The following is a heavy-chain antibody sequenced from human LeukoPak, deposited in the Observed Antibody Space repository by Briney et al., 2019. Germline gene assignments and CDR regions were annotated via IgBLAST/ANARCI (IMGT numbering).Heavy chain of an antibody. J-gene: IGHJ3*02. CDR2: ISSSSSYI. V-gene: IGHV3-21*01. CDR3: ARDFYCSSTSCYGNDAFDI. CDR1: GFTFISYS. Sequence: PGGSLRLSCAASGFTFISYSMNWVRQAPGKGLEWVSSISSSSSYIYYADSVKGRFTISRDNAKNSLYLQMNSLRAEDTAVYYCARDFYCSSTSCYGNDAFDIWGQGTMVTVSS. D-gene: IGHD2-2*01.